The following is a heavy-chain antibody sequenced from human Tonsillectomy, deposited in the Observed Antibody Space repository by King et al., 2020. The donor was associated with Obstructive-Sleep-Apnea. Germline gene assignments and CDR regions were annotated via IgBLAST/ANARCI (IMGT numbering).Heavy chain of an antibody. D-gene: IGHD2-15*01. Sequence: VQLVESGGGVVQPGRSLRLSCAASGFIFTIYAMHWVRQAPDKGLEGVAVIWYDGNNKYYADSVKGRFAISRDNSKNTVYLQMNSLRVDDTAVYYCARGGYCSGGSCPYFDLWGRGTLLTVSS. CDR3: ARGGYCSGGSCPYFDL. J-gene: IGHJ2*01. CDR1: GFIFTIYA. CDR2: IWYDGNNK. V-gene: IGHV3-33*01.